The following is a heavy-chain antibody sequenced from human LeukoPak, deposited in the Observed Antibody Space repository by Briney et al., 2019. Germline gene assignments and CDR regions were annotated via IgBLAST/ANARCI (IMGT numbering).Heavy chain of an antibody. CDR1: GYTFTSYD. V-gene: IGHV1-8*01. J-gene: IGHJ6*02. D-gene: IGHD3-22*01. Sequence: ASVKVSCKASGYTFTSYDINWVRQATGQGLEWMGWMNPNSGNTGCAQKFQGRVTMTRNTSISTAYMELSSLRSEDTAVYYCARGESGFLYYYYGMDVWGQGTTVTVSS. CDR3: ARGESGFLYYYYGMDV. CDR2: MNPNSGNT.